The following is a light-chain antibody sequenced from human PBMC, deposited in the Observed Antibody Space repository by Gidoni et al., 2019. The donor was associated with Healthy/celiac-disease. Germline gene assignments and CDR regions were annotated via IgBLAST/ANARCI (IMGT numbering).Light chain of an antibody. CDR1: NIGSKN. CDR2: RDS. V-gene: IGLV3-9*01. J-gene: IGLJ2*01. Sequence: SYELTQPPSVSVALGQTARITCGGNNIGSKNVHWYQQKPGQAPVLIIYRDSNRPSGIPERFSGSNSGNTATLTSSRAQAGDEADYYCLVWDSSTAKVVFGGGTKLTVL. CDR3: LVWDSSTAKVV.